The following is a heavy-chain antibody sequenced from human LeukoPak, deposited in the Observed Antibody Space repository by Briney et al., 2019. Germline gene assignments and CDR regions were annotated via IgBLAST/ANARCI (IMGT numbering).Heavy chain of an antibody. Sequence: GGSLRLSCAASGFTFSTYAMTWVRQAPGKGLEWVSRISGRDSNTNFADSVEGRFTISRDNPKSTVNLQMNSLRAEDTAIYYYEKALANSNGVGDYWGQGTQVTVSS. CDR3: EKALANSNGVGDY. D-gene: IGHD2-8*01. CDR1: GFTFSTYA. J-gene: IGHJ4*02. CDR2: ISGRDSNT. V-gene: IGHV3-23*01.